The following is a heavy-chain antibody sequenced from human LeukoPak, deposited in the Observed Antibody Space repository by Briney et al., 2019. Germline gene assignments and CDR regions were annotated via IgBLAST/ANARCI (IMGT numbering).Heavy chain of an antibody. CDR2: ISGSGGST. V-gene: IGHV3-23*01. J-gene: IGHJ3*02. CDR1: GFTFSSYN. CDR3: GSMIVVVITTDAFDI. Sequence: GGSLRLSCAASGFTFSSYNMNWVRQAPGKGLEWVSAISGSGGSTYYADSVKGRFTISRDNSKNTLYLQMNSLRAEDTAVYYCGSMIVVVITTDAFDIWGQGTMVTVSS. D-gene: IGHD3-22*01.